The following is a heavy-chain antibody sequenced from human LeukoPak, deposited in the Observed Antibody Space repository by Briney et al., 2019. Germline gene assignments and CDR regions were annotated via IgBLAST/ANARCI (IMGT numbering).Heavy chain of an antibody. CDR2: IYYSGST. CDR1: GGSISSSSYS. V-gene: IGHV4-39*01. CDR3: ASFCGGGSCSSEYSQQ. Sequence: PSETLSLTCTVSGGSISSSSYSWGWIRQPPGKGLEWIGSIYYSGSTYYNPSLKSRVTISVDTSKNQFSLKLSSVTAADTAVYYGASFCGGGSCSSEYSQQGGQGTLVTVS. J-gene: IGHJ1*01. D-gene: IGHD2-15*01.